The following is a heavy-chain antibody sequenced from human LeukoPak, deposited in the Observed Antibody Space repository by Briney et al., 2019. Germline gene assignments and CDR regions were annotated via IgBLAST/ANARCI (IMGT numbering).Heavy chain of an antibody. Sequence: ASVKVSCKASGDTFSSYAISWVRQAPGQGLEWMGGIIPIFGTANYAQKFQGRVTITADESTSTAYMELSSLRSEDTAVYYCASTVGGYSYGSGFDPWGRGTLVTVSS. V-gene: IGHV1-69*13. D-gene: IGHD5-18*01. J-gene: IGHJ5*02. CDR2: IIPIFGTA. CDR1: GDTFSSYA. CDR3: ASTVGGYSYGSGFDP.